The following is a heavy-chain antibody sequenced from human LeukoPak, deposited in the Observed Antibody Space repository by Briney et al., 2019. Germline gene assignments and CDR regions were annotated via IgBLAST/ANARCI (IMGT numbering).Heavy chain of an antibody. Sequence: PGGSLRLSCAASGFTFSSYDWHWVRQAPGKGLEWVAFIRYDGSNKYYADSVKGRFTISRDNSKNTLYLQMNSLRAEDTAVYYCAKDLIVATRGLSNWFDPWGQGTLVTVS. CDR3: AKDLIVATRGLSNWFDP. V-gene: IGHV3-30*02. CDR2: IRYDGSNK. CDR1: GFTFSSYD. J-gene: IGHJ5*02. D-gene: IGHD5-12*01.